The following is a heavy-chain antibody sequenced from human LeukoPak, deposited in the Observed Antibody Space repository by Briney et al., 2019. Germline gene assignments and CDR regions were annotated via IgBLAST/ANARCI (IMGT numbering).Heavy chain of an antibody. Sequence: SETLSLTCAVYGGSFSGYYWSWIRQPPGKGLEWIGEINHSGSTNYNPSLKSRGTISVDTSKNQFSLKLSSVTAADTAVYYCARELYSSGYHDAFDIWGQGTMVTVSS. V-gene: IGHV4-34*01. CDR1: GGSFSGYY. D-gene: IGHD3-22*01. CDR2: INHSGST. J-gene: IGHJ3*02. CDR3: ARELYSSGYHDAFDI.